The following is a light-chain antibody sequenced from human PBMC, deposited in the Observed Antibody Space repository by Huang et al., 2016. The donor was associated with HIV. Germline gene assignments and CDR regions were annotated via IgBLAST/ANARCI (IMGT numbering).Light chain of an antibody. CDR3: QQYNNWPPA. Sequence: EIVMTQSPATLSVSPGERATLSCRASQSVTSNLAWYQQMPGQAPRLLIHGASTRATGIPARFSGSGSGTEFTLTISRLQSEDFAVYYCQQYNNWPPAFGGGTKVGIK. V-gene: IGKV3-15*01. CDR1: QSVTSN. CDR2: GAS. J-gene: IGKJ4*01.